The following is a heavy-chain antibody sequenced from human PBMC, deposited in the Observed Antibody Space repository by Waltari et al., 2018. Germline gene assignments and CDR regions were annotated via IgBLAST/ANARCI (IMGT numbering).Heavy chain of an antibody. Sequence: EVQLVESGGGLVQPGGSLSVSCAAAGFPFSNYWMDWVRQAPGKGLEWVANIKQDGSESHYVDSVKGRFTISRDNAQNLLYLQINSLRDEDTAVYYCSVSLNHWGQGTLVTVSS. J-gene: IGHJ5*02. CDR3: SVSLNH. CDR1: GFPFSNYW. V-gene: IGHV3-7*01. CDR2: IKQDGSES.